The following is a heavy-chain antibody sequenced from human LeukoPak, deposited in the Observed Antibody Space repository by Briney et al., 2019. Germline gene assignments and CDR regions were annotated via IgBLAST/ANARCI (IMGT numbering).Heavy chain of an antibody. D-gene: IGHD3-9*01. V-gene: IGHV7-4-1*02. CDR2: INTNTGNP. CDR3: AANLNYDILTGYYKPDPYFDY. CDR1: GYTFTSYD. J-gene: IGHJ4*02. Sequence: ASVKVSCKASGYTFTSYDINWVRQATGQGLEWMGWINTNTGNPTYAQGFTGRFVFSLDTSVSTAYLQISSLKAEDTAVYYCAANLNYDILTGYYKPDPYFDYWGQGTLVTVSS.